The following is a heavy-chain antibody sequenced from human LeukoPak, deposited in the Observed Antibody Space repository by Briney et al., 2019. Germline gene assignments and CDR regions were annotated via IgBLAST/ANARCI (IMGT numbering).Heavy chain of an antibody. CDR3: AGGRGRGRDSPWFDY. CDR2: IYSDGST. D-gene: IGHD3-16*01. J-gene: IGHJ4*02. CDR1: GFIVSGDF. V-gene: IGHV3-53*01. Sequence: GGSLRLSCAASGFIVSGDFMSWVRQAPGKGLEWVSVIYSDGSTYYADSVKGRFTISRDNSKNTLDLQMTGLRAEDTAVYYCAGGRGRGRDSPWFDYWGQGTLVTVSS.